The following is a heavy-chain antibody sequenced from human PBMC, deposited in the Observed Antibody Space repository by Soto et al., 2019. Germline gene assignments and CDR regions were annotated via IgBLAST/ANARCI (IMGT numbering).Heavy chain of an antibody. J-gene: IGHJ3*02. D-gene: IGHD3-22*01. CDR3: ARHTNSGYYYAFDM. Sequence: EVQLLESGGGLVQPGGSLRLSCAASGFTFRDYAVSWVRRAPGKGLEWVAAFSGSGGSSYYADSVKGRFSISRDNSMNMLYLQMDSLRAEDSAVYYCARHTNSGYYYAFDMWGEGTMVTVSS. CDR1: GFTFRDYA. CDR2: FSGSGGSS. V-gene: IGHV3-23*01.